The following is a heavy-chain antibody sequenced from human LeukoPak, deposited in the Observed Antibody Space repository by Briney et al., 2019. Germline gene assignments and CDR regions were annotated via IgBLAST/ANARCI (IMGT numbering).Heavy chain of an antibody. J-gene: IGHJ1*01. CDR1: GGSFSGYY. Sequence: SETLSLTCAVYGGSFSGYYWSWIRQPPGKGLEWIGEINHSGSTNYNPSLKSRVTISVDTSKNQSSLKLSSVTAADTAVYYCARDRNYYGSGSYPRAGYFQHWGQGTLVTVSS. CDR3: ARDRNYYGSGSYPRAGYFQH. V-gene: IGHV4-34*01. CDR2: INHSGST. D-gene: IGHD3-10*01.